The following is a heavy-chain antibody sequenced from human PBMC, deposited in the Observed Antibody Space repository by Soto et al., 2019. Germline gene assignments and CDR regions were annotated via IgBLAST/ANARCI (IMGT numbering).Heavy chain of an antibody. CDR1: GYTFTHYY. J-gene: IGHJ4*02. V-gene: IGHV1-46*01. D-gene: IGHD6-13*01. CDR3: ARDLAAGDH. Sequence: QVQLVQSGAEVKKPGASVKLSCRTSGYTFTHYYIHWVRQAPGQGLERLAIINPASGSTNYAQDFQGRVTLTMDTSTTTVYMELSGLRAEDTAIFSCARDLAAGDHWGQGPLVTVSS. CDR2: INPASGST.